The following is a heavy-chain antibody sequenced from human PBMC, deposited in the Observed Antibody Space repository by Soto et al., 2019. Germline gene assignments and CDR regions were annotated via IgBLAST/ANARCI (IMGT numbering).Heavy chain of an antibody. Sequence: SETLSLTCTVSGGSISSYYWSWIRQPPGKGLEWIGYIYYSGSTNYNPSLKSRVTMSVDTSKNQFSLKLSSVTAADTAVYYCAQLRFLEWLSYSWFDPWGQGTLVTVSS. CDR1: GGSISSYY. V-gene: IGHV4-59*08. J-gene: IGHJ5*02. D-gene: IGHD3-3*01. CDR2: IYYSGST. CDR3: AQLRFLEWLSYSWFDP.